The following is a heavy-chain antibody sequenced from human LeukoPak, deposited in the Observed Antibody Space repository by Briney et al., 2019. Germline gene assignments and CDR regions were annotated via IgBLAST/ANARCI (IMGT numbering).Heavy chain of an antibody. V-gene: IGHV4-34*01. D-gene: IGHD3-22*01. J-gene: IGHJ4*02. CDR3: ARTHDSSGYYFDY. Sequence: SETLSLTCAVYGGSFSGYYWSWIRQPPGKGLEWIGEISHSGSTNYNPSLKSRVTISVDTSKNQFSLKLSSVTAADTAVYYCARTHDSSGYYFDYWGQGTLVTVSS. CDR2: ISHSGST. CDR1: GGSFSGYY.